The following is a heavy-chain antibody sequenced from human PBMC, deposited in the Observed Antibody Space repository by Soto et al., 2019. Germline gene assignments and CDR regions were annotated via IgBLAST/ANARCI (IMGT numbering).Heavy chain of an antibody. CDR2: IYYRGST. CDR3: GRGKRRMSDWIDL. V-gene: IGHV4-31*03. CDR1: ADSISSVGYY. J-gene: IGHJ5*02. Sequence: SQTRSLACTVAADSISSVGYYCSWIRQHPGNGLERIGYIYYRGSTHYNPSLKTRITISVDTSKNQFFVGLSFVTAADTAVYYCGRGKRRMSDWIDLWGPGTLVTLSS.